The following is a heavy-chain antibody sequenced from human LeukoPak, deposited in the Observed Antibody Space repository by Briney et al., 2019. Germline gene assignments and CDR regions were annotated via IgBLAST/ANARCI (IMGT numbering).Heavy chain of an antibody. CDR1: GGSISSSSYY. CDR2: INHSGST. D-gene: IGHD5-18*01. J-gene: IGHJ4*02. V-gene: IGHV4-39*07. CDR3: CLYSYGQIGVDY. Sequence: NASETLSLTCTVSGGSISSSSYYWGWIRQPPGKGLEWIGEINHSGSTNYNPSLKSRVTISVDTSKNQFSLKPSSVTAADTAVYYCCLYSYGQIGVDYWGQGTLVTVSS.